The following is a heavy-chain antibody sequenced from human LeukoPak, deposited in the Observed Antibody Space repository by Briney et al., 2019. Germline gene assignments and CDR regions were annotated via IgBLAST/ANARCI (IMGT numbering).Heavy chain of an antibody. CDR1: GFTFSSFS. Sequence: GGSLRLSCAASGFTFSSFSMNWVRQAPGKGLEWVSSITSTSSHMYYAGSVMGRFTISRDNAKNSLFLQMNSLRDEDTALYYCARVIAVAGRIDSWGQGTLSPSPQ. D-gene: IGHD6-19*01. J-gene: IGHJ4*02. CDR3: ARVIAVAGRIDS. CDR2: ITSTSSHM. V-gene: IGHV3-21*01.